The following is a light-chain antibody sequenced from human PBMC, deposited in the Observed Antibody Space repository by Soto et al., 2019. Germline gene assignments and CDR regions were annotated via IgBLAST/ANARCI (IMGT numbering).Light chain of an antibody. V-gene: IGLV2-8*01. CDR2: EVS. CDR1: SSDVGGYNY. Sequence: QSALTQPPSASGSPGQSVTISCTGSSSDVGGYNYVSWYQQHPGKAPKLMIYEVSKRPSGVPDRLSGSKSGNTASLTVSWYQAEDESVYYCSSYGGSNTVVFGGGTQLTVL. CDR3: SSYGGSNTVV. J-gene: IGLJ2*01.